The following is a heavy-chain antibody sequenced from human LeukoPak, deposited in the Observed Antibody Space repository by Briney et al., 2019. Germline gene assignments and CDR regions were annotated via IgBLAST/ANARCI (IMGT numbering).Heavy chain of an antibody. CDR3: ARVQWLTPYPYYYCYGMDV. CDR1: GYTFTSYG. D-gene: IGHD6-19*01. CDR2: ISAYNGNT. Sequence: ASVKVSCKASGYTFTSYGISWVRQAPGQGLEWMGWISAYNGNTNYAQKLQGRVTMTTDTSTSTAYMELRSLRSDDTAVYYCARVQWLTPYPYYYCYGMDVWGQGTTVTVSS. J-gene: IGHJ6*02. V-gene: IGHV1-18*01.